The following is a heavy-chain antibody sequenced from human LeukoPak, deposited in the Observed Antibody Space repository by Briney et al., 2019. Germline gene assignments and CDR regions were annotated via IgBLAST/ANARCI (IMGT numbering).Heavy chain of an antibody. CDR3: ARAGPPAFDP. Sequence: PGGSLRLSCAASGFTFSTYEMNWVRQAPGKGLEWLSFITTSGNTLYADSVKGRFTISRDNAKNSLYLQMNSLRAGDTAVYYCARAGPPAFDPWGQGTLVTVSS. CDR1: GFTFSTYE. V-gene: IGHV3-48*03. J-gene: IGHJ5*02. CDR2: ITTSGNTL.